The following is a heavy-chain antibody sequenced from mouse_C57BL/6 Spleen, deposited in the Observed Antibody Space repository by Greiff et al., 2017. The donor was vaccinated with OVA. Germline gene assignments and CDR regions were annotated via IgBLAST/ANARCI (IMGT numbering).Heavy chain of an antibody. CDR2: ISSGGSYT. V-gene: IGHV5-6*01. CDR1: GFTFSSYG. CDR3: ARQGDYDRAYYFDY. J-gene: IGHJ2*01. Sequence: EVMLVESGGDLVKPGGSLKLSCAASGFTFSSYGMSWVRQTPDKRLEWVATISSGGSYTYYPDSVKGRFTISRDNAKNTLYLQMSSLKSEDTAMYYCARQGDYDRAYYFDYWGQGTTLTVSS. D-gene: IGHD2-4*01.